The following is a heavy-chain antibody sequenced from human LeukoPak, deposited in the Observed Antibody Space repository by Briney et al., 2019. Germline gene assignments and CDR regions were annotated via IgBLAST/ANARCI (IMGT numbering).Heavy chain of an antibody. CDR2: IYYSGST. V-gene: IGHV4-39*02. Sequence: SETLSLTCTVSGGSIISSYYYWGWIRQPPGKGLEWIGSIYYSGSTYYNPSLKSRVIISVDTSKNQFSLKLRSVTAADTAVYYCARDFGTWGQGTLVTASS. CDR3: ARDFGT. CDR1: GGSIISSYYY. J-gene: IGHJ4*02. D-gene: IGHD3/OR15-3a*01.